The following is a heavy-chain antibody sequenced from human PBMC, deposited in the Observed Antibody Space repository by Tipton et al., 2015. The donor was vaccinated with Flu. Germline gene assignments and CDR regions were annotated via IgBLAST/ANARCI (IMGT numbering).Heavy chain of an antibody. Sequence: TLSLTCSVSGVSFSNTYYYWGWVRQPPGKGPAWIGSVYNTGATFYNPSLKSRLTISVDTSKNQFSLKLRSVTAADTAVYYCAPYYYDTSGPIFDWWGQGTLVTVSS. J-gene: IGHJ4*02. V-gene: IGHV4-39*01. CDR2: VYNTGAT. D-gene: IGHD3-22*01. CDR1: GVSFSNTYYY. CDR3: APYYYDTSGPIFDW.